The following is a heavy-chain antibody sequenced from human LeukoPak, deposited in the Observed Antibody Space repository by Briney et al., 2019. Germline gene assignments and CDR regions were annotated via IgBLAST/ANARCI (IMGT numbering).Heavy chain of an antibody. J-gene: IGHJ4*02. Sequence: NPSETLSLTCTVSGGSISSSSYYWGWIRQPPGKGLEWIGSIYYSGSTYYNPSLKSRVTISVDTSKNQFSLKLSSVTAADTAVYYCARLSRTLAVASGFDYWGQGTLVTVSS. CDR2: IYYSGST. CDR1: GGSISSSSYY. D-gene: IGHD6-19*01. CDR3: ARLSRTLAVASGFDY. V-gene: IGHV4-39*01.